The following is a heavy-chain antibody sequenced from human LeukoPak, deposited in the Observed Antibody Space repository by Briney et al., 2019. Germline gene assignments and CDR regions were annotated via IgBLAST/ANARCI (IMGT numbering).Heavy chain of an antibody. J-gene: IGHJ4*02. D-gene: IGHD3-22*01. CDR1: GGSISSGSYY. CDR2: IYTSGST. V-gene: IGHV4-61*02. Sequence: PSETLSLTCTVSGGSISSGSYYWSWIRQPAGKGLEWIGRIYTSGSTNYNPSLKSRVTISLDTSKNQFSLKLSSVTAADTAVYYCARGPTDYYYDSSGLSYDWGRGTLVTVSS. CDR3: ARGPTDYYYDSSGLSYD.